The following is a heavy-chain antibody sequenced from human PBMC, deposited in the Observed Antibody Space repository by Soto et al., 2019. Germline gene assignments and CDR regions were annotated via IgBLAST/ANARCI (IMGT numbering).Heavy chain of an antibody. D-gene: IGHD3-3*01. Sequence: SETLSLTCTVSCGSISSYYWSWIRQPPGQGLEWIGYIYYSGSTNYNPSLKSRVTISVDTSKNQFSLKLSSVTAADTAVYYCAREGTIFGVVIGRFDPWGQGTLVTVS. CDR3: AREGTIFGVVIGRFDP. V-gene: IGHV4-59*01. CDR2: IYYSGST. J-gene: IGHJ5*02. CDR1: CGSISSYY.